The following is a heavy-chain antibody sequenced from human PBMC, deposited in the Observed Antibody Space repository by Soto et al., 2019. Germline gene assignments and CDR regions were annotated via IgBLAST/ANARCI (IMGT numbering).Heavy chain of an antibody. CDR3: ARGLSEYSSH. CDR2: INHSGST. Sequence: KASETLSLTCAVYGGSFSGYYWSWIRQPPGKGLEWIGEINHSGSTNYNPSLKSRVTISVDTSKNQFSLTLSSVTAADTAVYYCARGLSEYSSHWGQGTLVTVS. CDR1: GGSFSGYY. D-gene: IGHD6-6*01. J-gene: IGHJ4*02. V-gene: IGHV4-34*01.